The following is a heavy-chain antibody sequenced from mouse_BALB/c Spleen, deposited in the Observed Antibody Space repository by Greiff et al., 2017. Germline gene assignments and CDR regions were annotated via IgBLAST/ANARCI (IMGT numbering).Heavy chain of an antibody. CDR2: ISSGSSTI. J-gene: IGHJ3*01. Sequence: EVMLVESGGGLVQPGGSRKLSCAASGFTFSSFGMHWVRQAPEKGLEWVAYISSGSSTIYYADTVKGRFTISRDNPKNTLFLQMTSLRSEDTAMYYCAREFHYYGSSYGWFAYWGQGTLVTVSA. CDR3: AREFHYYGSSYGWFAY. V-gene: IGHV5-17*02. CDR1: GFTFSSFG. D-gene: IGHD1-1*01.